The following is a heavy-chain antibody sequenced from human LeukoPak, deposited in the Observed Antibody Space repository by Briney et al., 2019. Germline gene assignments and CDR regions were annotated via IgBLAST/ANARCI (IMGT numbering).Heavy chain of an antibody. J-gene: IGHJ3*02. CDR2: IIPIFGTA. CDR3: ARAGVNDYGGKSLAFDI. CDR1: GGTFSSYA. V-gene: IGHV1-69*05. D-gene: IGHD4-23*01. Sequence: SVKVSCKASGGTFSSYAISWVRQAPGQGVEWMGRIIPIFGTANYAQKFQGRVTITTDESTSTAYMELSSLGSEDTAVYYCARAGVNDYGGKSLAFDIWGQGTMVTVSS.